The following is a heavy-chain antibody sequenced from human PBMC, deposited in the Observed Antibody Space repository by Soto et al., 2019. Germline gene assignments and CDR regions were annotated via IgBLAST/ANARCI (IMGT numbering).Heavy chain of an antibody. D-gene: IGHD3-22*01. Sequence: PSETLSLTCTVSGGSISSGGYYWSWIRQHPGKGLEWIGYIYYSGSTYYNPSLKSRVTISVDTSKNQFSLKLSSVTAADTAVYYCARSKDYYDSSGYYPRWFDPWGQGTLVTVSS. CDR3: ARSKDYYDSSGYYPRWFDP. J-gene: IGHJ5*02. CDR2: IYYSGST. CDR1: GGSISSGGYY. V-gene: IGHV4-31*03.